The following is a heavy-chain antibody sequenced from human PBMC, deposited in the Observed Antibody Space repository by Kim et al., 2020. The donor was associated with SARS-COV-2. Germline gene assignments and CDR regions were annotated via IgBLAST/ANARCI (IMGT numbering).Heavy chain of an antibody. D-gene: IGHD1-26*01. Sequence: IYYADSVKGRFTISRDNAKNSLYLQMNSLRAEDTAVYYCARVIVGASFDYWGQGTLVTVSS. V-gene: IGHV3-21*01. CDR2: I. CDR3: ARVIVGASFDY. J-gene: IGHJ4*02.